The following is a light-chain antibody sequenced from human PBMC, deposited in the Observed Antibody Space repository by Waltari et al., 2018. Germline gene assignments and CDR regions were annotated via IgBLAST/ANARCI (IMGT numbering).Light chain of an antibody. CDR3: QQYGSSPPWT. CDR1: QSVTSNY. V-gene: IGKV3-20*01. J-gene: IGKJ1*01. CDR2: GAS. Sequence: EIVLTQSPGTLSLSPGERATLSCRASQSVTSNYLAWYQQKPGQAPRLLIYGASSRATGIPDRFSGSGSGTDFTLTIGRLEPTDSALYYCQQYGSSPPWTFGQGTKVEIK.